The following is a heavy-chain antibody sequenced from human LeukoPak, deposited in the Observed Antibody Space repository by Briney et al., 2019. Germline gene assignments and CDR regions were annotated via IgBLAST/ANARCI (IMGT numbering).Heavy chain of an antibody. CDR3: TTDLGY. J-gene: IGHJ4*02. CDR1: GFTFSNAW. CDR2: IKNKTDGGTI. V-gene: IGHV3-15*01. D-gene: IGHD3-16*01. Sequence: GGSLRLSCAASGFTFSNAWMNWVRQAPGKGLEWVGRIKNKTDGGTIDYAAPVKGRFTISRDDSKNTLYLQMNSLKTEDTAVYYCTTDLGYWGQGALVTVSS.